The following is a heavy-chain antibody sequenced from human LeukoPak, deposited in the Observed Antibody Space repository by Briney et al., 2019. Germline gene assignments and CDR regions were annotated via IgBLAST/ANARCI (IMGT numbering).Heavy chain of an antibody. CDR3: ASTAMGDYFDY. J-gene: IGHJ4*02. CDR2: IYSGGST. Sequence: GGSLRLSCAASGFTVSSNYMSWVRQAPGKGLEWVSVIYSGGSTYYADSVKGRFTISRGNSKNTLYLQMNSLRAEDTAVYYCASTAMGDYFDYWGQGTLVTVSS. D-gene: IGHD5-18*01. V-gene: IGHV3-66*01. CDR1: GFTVSSNY.